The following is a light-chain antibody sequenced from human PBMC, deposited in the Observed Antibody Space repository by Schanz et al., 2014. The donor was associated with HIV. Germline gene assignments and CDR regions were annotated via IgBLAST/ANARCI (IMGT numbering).Light chain of an antibody. V-gene: IGLV1-44*01. CDR2: NND. CDR1: TSTLERTP. Sequence: QSLLTQPPSVSGTPGQSVTISCSGSTSTLERTPVDWYQHLPGTAPRLLIRNNDVRPSGVTDRFSGSKSGTSASLVISALQSEDEADYFCATWNIRLNGPVFGGGTKVTVL. J-gene: IGLJ2*01. CDR3: ATWNIRLNGPV.